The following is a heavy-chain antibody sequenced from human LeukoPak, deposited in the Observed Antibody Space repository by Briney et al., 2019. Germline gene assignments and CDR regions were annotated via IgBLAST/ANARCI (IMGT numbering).Heavy chain of an antibody. D-gene: IGHD3-22*01. V-gene: IGHV1-2*02. J-gene: IGHJ4*02. Sequence: ASVKVSCKASGYTFTGYHMHWVRQAPGQGLEWMGWINPNSGSTNYAQKFQGRVTMTRDTSISTAYMELSRLRSDDTAVYYCARTSDSSGYLLGYWGQGTLVTVSS. CDR1: GYTFTGYH. CDR2: INPNSGST. CDR3: ARTSDSSGYLLGY.